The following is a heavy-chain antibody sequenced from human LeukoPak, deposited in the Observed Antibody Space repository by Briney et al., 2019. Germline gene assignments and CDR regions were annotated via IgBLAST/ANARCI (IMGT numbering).Heavy chain of an antibody. Sequence: GGSLRLSCAASGFTFSSYWMSWVRQAPGKGLEWVANIKQDGSEKYYVDSVKGRFTISRDNAKNSLYLQMSSLRAEDTAVYYCASQGPAAYFDYWGQGTLVTVSS. D-gene: IGHD2-2*01. CDR2: IKQDGSEK. V-gene: IGHV3-7*01. CDR1: GFTFSSYW. CDR3: ASQGPAAYFDY. J-gene: IGHJ4*02.